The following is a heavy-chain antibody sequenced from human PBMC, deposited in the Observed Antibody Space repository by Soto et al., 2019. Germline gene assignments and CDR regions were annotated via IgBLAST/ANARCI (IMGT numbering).Heavy chain of an antibody. J-gene: IGHJ3*02. CDR1: GFTFSSHG. CDR3: ARASNYGDQRDAFDI. Sequence: QVQLVESGGGVVQPGRSLRLSCAASGFTFSSHGMHWVRQAPGKGLEWVAVIWYDGSNKYYADSVKGRFTISRDNSKNTLYLQMNSLRAEDTAVYYCARASNYGDQRDAFDIWGQGTMVTVSS. D-gene: IGHD4-17*01. CDR2: IWYDGSNK. V-gene: IGHV3-33*01.